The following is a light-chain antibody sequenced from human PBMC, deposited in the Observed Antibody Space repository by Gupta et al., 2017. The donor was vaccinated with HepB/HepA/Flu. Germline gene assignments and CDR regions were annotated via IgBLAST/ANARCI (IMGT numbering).Light chain of an antibody. J-gene: IGKJ1*01. CDR1: QSIRND. CDR3: QQYAEVPQT. V-gene: IGKV1-5*03. CDR2: QAS. Sequence: DIQMTQSPSTLTASVGDRVTITCRASQSIRNDLAWYQQKPGQAPRLLIYQASSLESGVPSRCSGSGSETEFTLASSSLQPDDFATYHCQQYAEVPQTFGQGTKVEIK.